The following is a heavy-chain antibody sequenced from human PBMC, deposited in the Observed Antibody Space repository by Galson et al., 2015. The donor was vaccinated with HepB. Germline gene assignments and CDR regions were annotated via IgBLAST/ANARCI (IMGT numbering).Heavy chain of an antibody. D-gene: IGHD1-26*01. CDR1: GFTFDGYA. CDR3: AKGSIVGANAFDF. Sequence: SLRLSCAASGFTFDGYAMHWVRQAPGKGLEWVSGISWNSGVMAYADSVKGRFTISRDNGKNSLYLQMTSLRADDTALYYCAKGSIVGANAFDFWGQGTMVTVSS. V-gene: IGHV3-9*01. J-gene: IGHJ3*01. CDR2: ISWNSGVM.